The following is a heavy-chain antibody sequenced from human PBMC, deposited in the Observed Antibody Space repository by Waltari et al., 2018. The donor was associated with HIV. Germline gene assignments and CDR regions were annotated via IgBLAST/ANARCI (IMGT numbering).Heavy chain of an antibody. CDR1: GYMFTTYA. CDR2: INAGNGNT. V-gene: IGHV1-3*01. D-gene: IGHD3-10*01. J-gene: IGHJ5*01. CDR3: ARDFTISGSFWFDS. Sequence: QVQIVQSGAEVKKPGASVKLSCTASGYMFTTYAIHWGRQAPGERFEWMGWINAGNGNTKYSEKFQDRITISTDTSTSTAYMELSSLRSEDTAFYYCARDFTISGSFWFDSWGQGTLVTVSS.